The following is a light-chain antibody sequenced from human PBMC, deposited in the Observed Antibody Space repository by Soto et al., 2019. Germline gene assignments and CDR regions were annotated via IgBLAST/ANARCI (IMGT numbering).Light chain of an antibody. CDR1: QSVSSY. J-gene: IGKJ4*01. V-gene: IGKV3-11*01. CDR2: DTS. CDR3: QQRSSWPPFT. Sequence: EIVLTQSPATLSLSPGERATLSYRASQSVSSYLAWYQQKPGQAPRLLIHDTSNRATGIPARFSGSGSGTDFTLTISSLEPEDFAVYYCQQRSSWPPFTFGGGTKVEIK.